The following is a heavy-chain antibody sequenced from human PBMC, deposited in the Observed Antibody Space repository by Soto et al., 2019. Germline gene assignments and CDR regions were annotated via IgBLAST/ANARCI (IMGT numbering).Heavy chain of an antibody. J-gene: IGHJ4*02. V-gene: IGHV3-48*02. D-gene: IGHD5-18*01. CDR1: GFTFSDYS. Sequence: EVQLVESGGGLGQPGGSLRLSCVASGFTFSDYSMSWVRQAPGKGLEWVSYISGGGSPIYYASSVKGRFTISRDNAKNSLYLQMNSLRDEDTAVYYCARPRYSYNYDFDYWGQGTLVTVSS. CDR2: ISGGGSPI. CDR3: ARPRYSYNYDFDY.